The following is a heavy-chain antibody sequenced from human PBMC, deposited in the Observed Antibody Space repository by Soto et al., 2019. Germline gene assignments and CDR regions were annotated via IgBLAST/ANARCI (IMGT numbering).Heavy chain of an antibody. Sequence: ASVKISCKASGYTFTGYYMHWVRQAPGQGLEWMGWINPNSGGTKYAQKFQGRVTMTRDTSISTAYMELRRLRSDDTAVYSCASGMRVDFDYWGQGTLVTVSS. J-gene: IGHJ4*02. V-gene: IGHV1-2*02. CDR2: INPNSGGT. D-gene: IGHD1-20*01. CDR1: GYTFTGYY. CDR3: ASGMRVDFDY.